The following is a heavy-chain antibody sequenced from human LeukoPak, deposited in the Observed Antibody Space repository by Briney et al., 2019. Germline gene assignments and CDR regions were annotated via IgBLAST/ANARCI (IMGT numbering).Heavy chain of an antibody. D-gene: IGHD6-13*01. V-gene: IGHV3-33*06. Sequence: QAGGSLRLSCAASGFTFSSYGMHWVRQAPGKGLEWVAVIWYDGGNKYYADSVKGRFTISRDNSKNTLYLQMNSLRAEDTAVYYCAKDRSSSQYYYMDVWGKGTTVTVSS. J-gene: IGHJ6*03. CDR3: AKDRSSSQYYYMDV. CDR2: IWYDGGNK. CDR1: GFTFSSYG.